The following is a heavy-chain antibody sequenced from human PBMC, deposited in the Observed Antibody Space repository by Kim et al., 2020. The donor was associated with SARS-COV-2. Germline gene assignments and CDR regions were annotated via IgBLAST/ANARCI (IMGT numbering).Heavy chain of an antibody. Sequence: SETLSLTCTVSGGSISSSSYYWGWIRQPPGKGLEWIGSIYYSGSTYYNPSLKSRVTISVDTSKNQFSLKLSSVTAADTAVYYCARRSTDFDWLTDAFDIWGQGTMVTVSS. CDR1: GGSISSSSYY. J-gene: IGHJ3*02. CDR2: IYYSGST. V-gene: IGHV4-39*01. CDR3: ARRSTDFDWLTDAFDI. D-gene: IGHD3-9*01.